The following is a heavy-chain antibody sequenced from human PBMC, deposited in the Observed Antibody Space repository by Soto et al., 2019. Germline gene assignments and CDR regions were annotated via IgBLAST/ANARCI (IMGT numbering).Heavy chain of an antibody. CDR2: INHSGST. Sequence: SETLSLTCAVYGGSFSGYYWSWIRQPPGKGLEWIGEINHSGSTNYNPSLKSRVTISVDTSKNQFSLKLSSVTAADTAVYYCAREVFWSGPQYYYYMDVWGKGTTVTVS. CDR1: GGSFSGYY. D-gene: IGHD3-3*01. V-gene: IGHV4-34*01. CDR3: AREVFWSGPQYYYYMDV. J-gene: IGHJ6*03.